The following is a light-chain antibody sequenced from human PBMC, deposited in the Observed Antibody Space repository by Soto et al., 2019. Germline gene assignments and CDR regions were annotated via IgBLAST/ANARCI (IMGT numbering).Light chain of an antibody. CDR3: QAWDSSTVV. J-gene: IGLJ2*01. CDR2: QDS. CDR1: KLGDKY. V-gene: IGLV3-1*01. Sequence: YELTQPPSVSVSPGQTASITCSGDKLGDKYACWYQQKPGQSPVMVIYQDSKRPSGIPERFSGSNSGNTATLTISGTQAMDEADYYCQAWDSSTVVFGGGTKLTVL.